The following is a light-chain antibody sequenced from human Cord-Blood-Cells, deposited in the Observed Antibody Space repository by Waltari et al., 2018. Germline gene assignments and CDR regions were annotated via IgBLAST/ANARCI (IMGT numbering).Light chain of an antibody. CDR1: QTGSSN. CDR3: QQYNNWPPYT. V-gene: IGKV3-15*01. J-gene: IGKJ2*01. CDR2: GAS. Sequence: EIVMTQSPATLSVSPGERATLSCRASQTGSSNLACYQQKPGQAPRLLIYGASTRATGIPARFSGSVSGTEFTLTISGLQSEDFAVYYCQQYNNWPPYTFGQGTKLEIK.